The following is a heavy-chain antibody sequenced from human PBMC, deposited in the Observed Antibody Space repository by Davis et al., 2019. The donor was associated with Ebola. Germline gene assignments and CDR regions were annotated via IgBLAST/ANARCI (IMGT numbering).Heavy chain of an antibody. CDR2: MNPNSGNT. V-gene: IGHV1-8*02. CDR1: GYTFTSYA. D-gene: IGHD2-21*01. Sequence: AASVKVSCKASGYTFTSYAMHWVRQATGQGLEWMGWMNPNSGNTGYAQKFQGRVTMTRENSMSTAYMELSSLRSEDTAVYFCARGGVAYSDLDYWGQGTLVAVSS. J-gene: IGHJ4*02. CDR3: ARGGVAYSDLDY.